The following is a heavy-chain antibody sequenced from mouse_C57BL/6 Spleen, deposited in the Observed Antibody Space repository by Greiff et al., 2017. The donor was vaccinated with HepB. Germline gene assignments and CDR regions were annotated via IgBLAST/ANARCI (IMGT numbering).Heavy chain of an antibody. CDR3: ARGGDGYLYYYAMDY. V-gene: IGHV5-16*01. Sequence: EVKLMESEGGLVQPGSSMKLSCTASGFTFSDYYMAWVRQVPEKGLEWVANINYDGSSTYYLDSLKSRFIISRDNAKNILYLQMSSLKSEDTATYYCARGGDGYLYYYAMDYWGQGTSVTVSS. J-gene: IGHJ4*01. D-gene: IGHD2-3*01. CDR1: GFTFSDYY. CDR2: INYDGSST.